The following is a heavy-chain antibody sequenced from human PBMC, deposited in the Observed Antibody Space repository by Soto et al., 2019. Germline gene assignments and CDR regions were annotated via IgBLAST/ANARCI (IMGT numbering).Heavy chain of an antibody. J-gene: IGHJ6*02. CDR1: GYTFTSYY. D-gene: IGHD6-13*01. CDR2: INPSGGST. V-gene: IGHV1-46*01. Sequence: GASVKVSCKASGYTFTSYYMHWVRQAPGQGLEWMGIINPSGGSTSYAQKFQGRVTTTRDTSTSTVYMELSSLRSEDTAVYYCALVPLAAAGTSGMDVRGQGTTVNVSS. CDR3: ALVPLAAAGTSGMDV.